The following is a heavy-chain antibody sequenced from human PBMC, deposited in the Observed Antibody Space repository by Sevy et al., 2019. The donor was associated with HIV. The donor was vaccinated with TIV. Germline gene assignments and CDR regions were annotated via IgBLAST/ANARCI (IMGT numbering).Heavy chain of an antibody. CDR2: IYSGGST. Sequence: GGSLRLSCAASGFTVSSNYMSWVRQAPGKGLEWVSVIYSGGSTYYADSVKGRFTISRDNSKNTQYLQMNSLRAEDTAVYYCARAEDGDYRGYYYGMDVWGQGTTVTVSS. V-gene: IGHV3-53*01. D-gene: IGHD4-17*01. J-gene: IGHJ6*02. CDR3: ARAEDGDYRGYYYGMDV. CDR1: GFTVSSNY.